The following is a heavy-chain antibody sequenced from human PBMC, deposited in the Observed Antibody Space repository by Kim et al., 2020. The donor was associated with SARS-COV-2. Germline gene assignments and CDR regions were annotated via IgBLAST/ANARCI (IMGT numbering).Heavy chain of an antibody. CDR3: SKVSARLLGYYYYGIDV. CDR2: ISGSGGST. Sequence: GGSLRLSCAASGFTFSSYAMSWVRQAPGKGLEWVSAISGSGGSTYYADSAMGRFTISSDNSKNTLYLQMHSLRAEDTAVYYSSKVSARLLGYYYYGIDV. CDR1: GFTFSSYA. D-gene: IGHD2-8*02. V-gene: IGHV3-23*01. J-gene: IGHJ6*01.